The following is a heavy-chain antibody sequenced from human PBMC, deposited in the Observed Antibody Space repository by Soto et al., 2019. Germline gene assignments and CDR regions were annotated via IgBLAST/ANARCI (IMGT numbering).Heavy chain of an antibody. CDR2: ITSSSTTI. D-gene: IGHD3-10*01. V-gene: IGHV3-48*02. CDR3: GRGHYYGSGSYKIDY. CDR1: GFTFSSYS. J-gene: IGHJ4*02. Sequence: GGSLRLSCAASGFTFSSYSMNWVRQAPGKGLEWISYITSSSTTIYYADSVKGRFTISRDNAKNSLYLQMNSLRDEDTAVYYCGRGHYYGSGSYKIDYWGQGT.